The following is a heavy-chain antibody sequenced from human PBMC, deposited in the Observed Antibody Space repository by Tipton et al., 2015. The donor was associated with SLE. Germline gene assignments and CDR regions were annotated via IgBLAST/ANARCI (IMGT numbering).Heavy chain of an antibody. D-gene: IGHD3/OR15-3a*01. CDR3: ARAPGLDRDYYYYYSMDV. Sequence: TLSLTCAVYGGSFSGYYWSWTRQPPGKGLEWIGEINHSGGTKYNPSLKSRVTISVDTSKNQFSLKLSSVTAADTAVYYCARAPGLDRDYYYYYSMDVWGKGTTVTVSS. J-gene: IGHJ6*03. CDR1: GGSFSGYY. V-gene: IGHV4-34*01. CDR2: INHSGGT.